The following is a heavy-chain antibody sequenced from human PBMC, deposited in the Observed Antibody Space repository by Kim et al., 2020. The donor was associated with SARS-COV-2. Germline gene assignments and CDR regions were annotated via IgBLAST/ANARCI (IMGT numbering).Heavy chain of an antibody. D-gene: IGHD6-19*01. CDR1: GFTFSTYW. CDR3: VRLLRSKPVAD. J-gene: IGHJ4*02. Sequence: GGSLRLSCAASGFTFSTYWMSWVRQVPGKGLEWVANIRPDGSEKQYVDSVKGRFTMSRDNAKDSLYLQMNSLRDEDTAVYYCVRLLRSKPVADWGQGTLV. CDR2: IRPDGSEK. V-gene: IGHV3-7*01.